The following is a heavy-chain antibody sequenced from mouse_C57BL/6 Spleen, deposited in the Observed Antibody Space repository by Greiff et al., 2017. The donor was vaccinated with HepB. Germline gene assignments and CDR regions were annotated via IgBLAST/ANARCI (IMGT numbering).Heavy chain of an antibody. V-gene: IGHV5-4*01. CDR3: ARELVYAMDY. CDR1: GFTFSSYA. D-gene: IGHD1-1*02. Sequence: EVKLMESGGGLVKPGGSLKLSCAASGFTFSSYAMSWVRQTPEKRLEWVATISDGGSYTYYPDNVKGRFTISRDNAKNNLYLQMSHLKSEDTAMYYCARELVYAMDYWGQGTSVTVSS. CDR2: ISDGGSYT. J-gene: IGHJ4*01.